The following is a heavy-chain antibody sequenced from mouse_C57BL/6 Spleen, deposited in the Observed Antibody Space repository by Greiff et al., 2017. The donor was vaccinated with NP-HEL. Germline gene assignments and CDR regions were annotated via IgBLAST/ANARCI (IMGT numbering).Heavy chain of an antibody. D-gene: IGHD2-3*01. J-gene: IGHJ2*01. V-gene: IGHV1-22*01. CDR1: GYTFTDYN. CDR2: INPNNGGT. CDR3: ARYDGYYGY. Sequence: EVQLQQSGPELVKPWASVKMSRKASGYTFTDYNMHWVKQSHGKSLEGIGYINPNNGGTSYNQKFKGKATLTVNKSSSTEYMELGSLTSEDSTVYYCARYDGYYGYWGPGTTLTVSS.